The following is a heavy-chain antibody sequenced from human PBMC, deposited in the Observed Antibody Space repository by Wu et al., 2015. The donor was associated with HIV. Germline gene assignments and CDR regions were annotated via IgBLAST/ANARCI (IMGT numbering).Heavy chain of an antibody. CDR1: GYTFTSYY. CDR2: INPSGGST. CDR3: ARVGGARIGGVALDY. V-gene: IGHV1-46*03. J-gene: IGHJ4*02. Sequence: QVQLVQSGAEVKKPGASVKVSCKASGYTFTSYYMHWVRQAPGQGLEWMGIINPSGGSTSYAQKFQGRVTMTRDTSTSTVYMELSSLRSEDTAVYYCARVGGARIGGVALDYWGQGTRGHRLL. D-gene: IGHD3-16*01.